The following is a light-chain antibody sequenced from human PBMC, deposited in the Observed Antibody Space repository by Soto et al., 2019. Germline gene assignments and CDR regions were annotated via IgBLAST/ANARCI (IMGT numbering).Light chain of an antibody. CDR1: RSNIGAGYG. V-gene: IGLV1-40*01. Sequence: QSVLTQPPSVSGAPGQRITISCTGSRSNIGAGYGVHWYQQLPGTAPKLLIYGDTNRPSGVPDRFSGSKSGTSASLAITGLQAEDEADYYCQSYDLSLSTPYVFGTGTQLTVL. CDR2: GDT. CDR3: QSYDLSLSTPYV. J-gene: IGLJ1*01.